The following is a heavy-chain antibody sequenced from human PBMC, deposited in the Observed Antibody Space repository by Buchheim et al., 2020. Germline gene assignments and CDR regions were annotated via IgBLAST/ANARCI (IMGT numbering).Heavy chain of an antibody. V-gene: IGHV4-39*01. J-gene: IGHJ4*02. CDR1: GGSITSRIYY. D-gene: IGHD6-13*01. Sequence: QLQLQESGPGLVKPSETLSLTCTVSGGSITSRIYYWGWFRQPPGKGLEWIGSTSYSGSTSHNPSLQSRVTVSLDTWENQFSLKLTSVTAADTAVYYCATTPYRSRWPEPDYWGQGAL. CDR3: ATTPYRSRWPEPDY. CDR2: TSYSGST.